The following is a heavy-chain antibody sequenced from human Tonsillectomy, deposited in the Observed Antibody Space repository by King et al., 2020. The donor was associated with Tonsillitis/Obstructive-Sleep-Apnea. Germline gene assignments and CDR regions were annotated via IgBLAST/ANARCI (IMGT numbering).Heavy chain of an antibody. J-gene: IGHJ4*02. CDR2: VSPSGGSR. CDR3: ANEVVDSGYSYGPPDY. Sequence: VQLVESGGGLVQPGGSLRLSCAASGFTFSSYAMTWVRQAPGKGLEWVSGVSPSGGSRYYADSVKGRFTISRDNSKNTLYLQMNSLRADDTAVDYCANEVVDSGYSYGPPDYWGQGTLVTVSS. CDR1: GFTFSSYA. V-gene: IGHV3-23*04. D-gene: IGHD5-18*01.